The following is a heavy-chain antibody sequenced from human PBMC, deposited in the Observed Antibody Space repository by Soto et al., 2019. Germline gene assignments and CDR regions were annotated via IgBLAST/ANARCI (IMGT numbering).Heavy chain of an antibody. CDR1: GGTFSSYA. J-gene: IGHJ4*02. CDR3: ARDLFSKAPGPY. Sequence: SSVKVACNASGGTFSSYAISWVRQAPGQGLEWMGGIIPLFGTANYAQKFQGRVTITADKSTSTAYMELSSLRSEDTAVYYCARDLFSKAPGPYWGQGTLVTVSS. V-gene: IGHV1-69*06. CDR2: IIPLFGTA.